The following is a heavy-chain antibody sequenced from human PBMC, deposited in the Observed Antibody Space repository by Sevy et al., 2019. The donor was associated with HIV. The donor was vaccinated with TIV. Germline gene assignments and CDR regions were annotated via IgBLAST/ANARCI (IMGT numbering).Heavy chain of an antibody. CDR2: IKQDGSGK. Sequence: GGSLRLSCAASGFTFSTYWMNWVRQAPGKGLEWVANIKQDGSGKNYVDSVKGRFTISRDNARNSLFLELNSLKVEDTAVYYCPTDLFSSSSADVFDIWGQGTMVTVSS. J-gene: IGHJ3*02. CDR1: GFTFSTYW. D-gene: IGHD6-6*01. CDR3: PTDLFSSSSADVFDI. V-gene: IGHV3-7*01.